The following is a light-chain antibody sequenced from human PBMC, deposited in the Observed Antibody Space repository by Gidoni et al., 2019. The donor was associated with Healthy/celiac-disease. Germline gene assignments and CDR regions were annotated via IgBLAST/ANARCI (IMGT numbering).Light chain of an antibody. V-gene: IGKV2-30*01. CDR2: KVS. CDR1: QSRVYSDGNTY. CDR3: MQGTQWPIT. J-gene: IGKJ2*01. Sequence: DVLMTLSPLSLPVTLGQPASISCRSSQSRVYSDGNTYLNSFQQRPGRSPRRLIYKVSNRDSGVPDRFGGSGSGTNFTLKISRVEAEDVGVCYCMQGTQWPITFGQGTKLEIK.